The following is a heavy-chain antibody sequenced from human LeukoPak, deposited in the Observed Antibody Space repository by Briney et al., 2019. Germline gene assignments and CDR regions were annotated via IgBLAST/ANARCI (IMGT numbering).Heavy chain of an antibody. J-gene: IGHJ4*02. CDR2: INPNSGGT. D-gene: IGHD6-13*01. CDR1: GYTFTGYY. Sequence: ASVKVSCKASGYTFTGYYMSWVRQAPGHGLEWMGWINPNSGGTNYAQKFQGRVTMTRDTSISTAYMELSRLRSDDTAIYYCARGILTDTAAAAIDYWGQGTLVTVSS. CDR3: ARGILTDTAAAAIDY. V-gene: IGHV1-2*02.